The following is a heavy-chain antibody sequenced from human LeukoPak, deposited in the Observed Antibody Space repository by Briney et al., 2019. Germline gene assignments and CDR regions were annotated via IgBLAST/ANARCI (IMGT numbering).Heavy chain of an antibody. V-gene: IGHV4-30-2*01. CDR2: IYHSGST. D-gene: IGHD6-19*01. J-gene: IGHJ4*02. CDR1: GGSISSGGYS. Sequence: SQTLSLTCAVSGGSISSGGYSWSWIRQPPGKGLEWIGYIYHSGSTYYNPSLKSRVTISVDRSKNQFSLKLSSVTAADTAVYYCAREVTREQDNIAVFDYWGQGTLVTVSS. CDR3: AREVTREQDNIAVFDY.